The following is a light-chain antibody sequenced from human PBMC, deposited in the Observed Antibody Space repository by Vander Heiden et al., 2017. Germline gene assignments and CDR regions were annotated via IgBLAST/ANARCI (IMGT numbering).Light chain of an antibody. J-gene: IGKJ4*01. CDR2: GAS. V-gene: IGKV3-20*01. CDR3: QHYGGSTLT. Sequence: EIVLTQSPGTLSLSPGQRATLSCRASQSVISTYFAWYQQKPGQAPRLLIYGASSRATGIPDRFSGSGSGTDFTLTISRLEPEDFAVYYCQHYGGSTLTFGGGTKVEIK. CDR1: QSVISTY.